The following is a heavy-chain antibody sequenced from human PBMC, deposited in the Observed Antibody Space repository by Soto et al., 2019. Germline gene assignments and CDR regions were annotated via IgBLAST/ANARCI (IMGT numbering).Heavy chain of an antibody. J-gene: IGHJ4*02. CDR1: GGSISSSSYY. CDR3: ARRFKGQPVLRYFDWFGFDY. Sequence: NPSETLSLTCTVSGGSISSSSYYWGWIRQPPGKGLEWIGSIYYSGSTYYNPSLKSRVTISVDTSKNQFSLKLSSVTAADTAVYYCARRFKGQPVLRYFDWFGFDYWGQGTLVTAPQ. V-gene: IGHV4-39*01. D-gene: IGHD3-9*01. CDR2: IYYSGST.